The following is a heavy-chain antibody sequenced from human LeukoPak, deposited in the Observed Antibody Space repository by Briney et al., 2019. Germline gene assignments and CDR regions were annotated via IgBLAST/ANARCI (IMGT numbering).Heavy chain of an antibody. CDR2: IYYTGST. Sequence: PSQTLSLTCTVSGGSISNYYWNWIRQHPGEGLEWIRYIYYTGSTYYNPSLESRVTISVDTSKNQFSLKLSSVAAADSAMYYCARDPLGLYYFNYWGQGTLVTVSS. J-gene: IGHJ4*02. CDR3: ARDPLGLYYFNY. CDR1: GGSISNYY. V-gene: IGHV4-31*03.